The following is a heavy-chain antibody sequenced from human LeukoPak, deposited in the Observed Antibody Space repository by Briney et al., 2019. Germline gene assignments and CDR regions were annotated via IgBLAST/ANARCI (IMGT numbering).Heavy chain of an antibody. J-gene: IGHJ4*02. CDR1: GFTFSSYS. CDR2: ISGSGGST. D-gene: IGHD1-1*01. CDR3: AKGTYGRLESGYFDY. Sequence: GGSLRLSCAASGFTFSSYSISWVRQAPGKGLGWVSAISGSGGSTYYADSVKGRFPISRDNSKNTLYLQMHSLRAEDTAVYYCAKGTYGRLESGYFDYWGQGTLVTVSS. V-gene: IGHV3-23*01.